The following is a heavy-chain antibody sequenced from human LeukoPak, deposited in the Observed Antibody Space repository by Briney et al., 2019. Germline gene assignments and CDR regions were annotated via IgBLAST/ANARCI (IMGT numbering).Heavy chain of an antibody. V-gene: IGHV3-21*01. J-gene: IGHJ4*02. CDR2: ISSSSSYI. D-gene: IGHD2-2*01. Sequence: GGSLRLSCAASGFTFSSYSMNWVRQAPGKGLEWVSSISSSSSYIYYADSVKGRSTISRDNAKNSLYLQMNSLRAEDTAVYHCATGRSCTTCYLPDYWGQGTLVTVSS. CDR3: ATGRSCTTCYLPDY. CDR1: GFTFSSYS.